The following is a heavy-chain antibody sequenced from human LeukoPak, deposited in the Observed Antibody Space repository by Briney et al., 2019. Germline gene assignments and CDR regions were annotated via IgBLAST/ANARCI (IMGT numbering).Heavy chain of an antibody. J-gene: IGHJ4*02. CDR1: GFTFSSYA. D-gene: IGHD6-13*01. V-gene: IGHV3-23*01. CDR2: ISGSGGST. Sequence: PGGSLRLSCAASGFTFSSYAMTWVRQAPGKGLEWVSAISGSGGSTNYADSVKGRFTISRDNSKNTLYLQMTSLRAEDTAGYYRAKRRRSSSWYAGNDFDHSGQGTLVTVSS. CDR3: AKRRRSSSWYAGNDFDH.